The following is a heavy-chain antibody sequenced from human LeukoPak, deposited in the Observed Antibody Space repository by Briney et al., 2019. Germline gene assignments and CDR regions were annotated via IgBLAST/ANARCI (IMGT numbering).Heavy chain of an antibody. V-gene: IGHV3-64*01. CDR1: GFTFSNYP. CDR2: ISGNGGNT. CDR3: ARSKRWLEHYWYFDL. J-gene: IGHJ2*01. Sequence: PVGSLRLSCSASGFTFSNYPMHWVRQAPGKGLEYVSGISGNGGNTYYANSVKGRFTISRDNSKHTLYLQMGSLRAEDMAVYYCARSKRWLEHYWYFDLWGRGTLVTVSS. D-gene: IGHD5-24*01.